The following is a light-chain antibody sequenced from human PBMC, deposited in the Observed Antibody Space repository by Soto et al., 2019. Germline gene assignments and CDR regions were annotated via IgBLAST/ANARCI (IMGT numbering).Light chain of an antibody. CDR2: GAS. CDR1: QSVSSN. J-gene: IGKJ2*02. Sequence: EIVMTQSPATLSVSPGERATLSCRASQSVSSNLAWYQQKPGQAPRLLIYGASTRATGIPARFSGSGSGTEFTLTISSLQSEDFAVYYCHQYLTTPRTFGQGTKLEIK. CDR3: HQYLTTPRT. V-gene: IGKV3-15*01.